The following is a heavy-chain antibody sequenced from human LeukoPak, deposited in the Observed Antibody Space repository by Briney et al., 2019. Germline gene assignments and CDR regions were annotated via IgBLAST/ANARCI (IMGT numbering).Heavy chain of an antibody. J-gene: IGHJ4*02. CDR3: ARAITMVREVIRYFDY. CDR1: GYTFTSYY. Sequence: ASVKVSCKASGYTFTSYYMHWVRQAPGQGLEWMGRINPNSGGTNYAQKFQGRVTMTRDTSINTAYMELSRLRSDDTAVYYCARAITMVREVIRYFDYWGQGTLVTVSS. D-gene: IGHD3-10*01. V-gene: IGHV1-2*06. CDR2: INPNSGGT.